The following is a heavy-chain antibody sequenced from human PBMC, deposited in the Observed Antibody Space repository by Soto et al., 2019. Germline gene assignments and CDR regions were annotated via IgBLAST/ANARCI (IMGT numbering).Heavy chain of an antibody. CDR1: GFTFSTYA. CDR2: LTPSGGET. V-gene: IGHV3-23*01. J-gene: IGHJ3*02. CDR3: AHNRGYGVFDAYDI. Sequence: QAGGSLRLSCVASGFTFSTYAMSWVRQAPGKGLEWVSALTPSGGETFYADSVKGRFTISRDNSMNALYLQMNSLRIEDTAVYYCAHNRGYGVFDAYDIWGQGTMVTVSS. D-gene: IGHD4-17*01.